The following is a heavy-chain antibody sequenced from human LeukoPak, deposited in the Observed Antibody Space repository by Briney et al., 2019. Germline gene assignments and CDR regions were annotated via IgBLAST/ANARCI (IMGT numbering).Heavy chain of an antibody. CDR2: ISYDGSNK. V-gene: IGHV3-30*04. CDR3: AKGSGSGWYGWFAP. D-gene: IGHD6-19*01. CDR1: GFTFSSYA. Sequence: QPGRSLRLSCAASGFTFSSYAMHWVRQAPGKGLEWVAVISYDGSNKYYADSVKGRFTITRDNSKNTFYLQMNSLRADDTAVYYCAKGSGSGWYGWFAPRGQGTLVTVSS. J-gene: IGHJ5*02.